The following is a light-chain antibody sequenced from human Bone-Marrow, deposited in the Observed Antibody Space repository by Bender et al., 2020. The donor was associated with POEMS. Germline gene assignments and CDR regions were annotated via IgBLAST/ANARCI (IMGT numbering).Light chain of an antibody. CDR3: VAWDDSLSGPV. V-gene: IGLV1-47*02. CDR1: SSNIGGNY. J-gene: IGLJ3*02. CDR2: TNN. Sequence: QSVLTQPPSASGTPGQRVTISCSGSSSNIGGNYVYWYQQLPGTAPKRLIYTNNQRPSGVPDRFSGSKSGTSASLAISGLRSEDEADYYCVAWDDSLSGPVFGGGTKLTVL.